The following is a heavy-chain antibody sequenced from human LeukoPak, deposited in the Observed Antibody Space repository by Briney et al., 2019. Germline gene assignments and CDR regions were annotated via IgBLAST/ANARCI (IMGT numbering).Heavy chain of an antibody. CDR3: ARVAVVPAATRYYNYMDV. Sequence: SETLSLTCTVSGGSVSSGSYYWSWIRQPPGKGLEWIGYIYYSGSTNYNPSLKSRVTISVDTSKNQFSLKLSSVTAADTAVYYRARVAVVPAATRYYNYMDVWGKGTTVTVSS. D-gene: IGHD2-2*01. CDR1: GGSVSSGSYY. V-gene: IGHV4-61*01. J-gene: IGHJ6*03. CDR2: IYYSGST.